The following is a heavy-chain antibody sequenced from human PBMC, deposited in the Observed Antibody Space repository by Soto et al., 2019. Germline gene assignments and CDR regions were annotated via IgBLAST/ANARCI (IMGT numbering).Heavy chain of an antibody. CDR3: AIEGPMGTFDY. V-gene: IGHV4-34*01. Sequence: SETLSLTCAVYGGSFSGYYWSWIRQPPGKGLEWIGEINHSGSTTYNPSLKSRVTISVDRSKNQFSLKLSSMTAADTAVYFCAIEGPMGTFDYWGQGTLVTVSS. J-gene: IGHJ4*02. CDR2: INHSGST. CDR1: GGSFSGYY.